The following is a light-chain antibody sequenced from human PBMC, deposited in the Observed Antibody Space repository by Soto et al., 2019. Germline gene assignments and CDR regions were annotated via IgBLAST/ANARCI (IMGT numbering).Light chain of an antibody. Sequence: EIVLTQSPGTLSLSPGERATLSCRASQSVSNNYLAWYQQKPGQAPRLLIYGASNRATGIPDRFSGSGSGTDFTLTISRLQPEDFAVYYSHQYGSSGTFGQGTKVDI. V-gene: IGKV3-20*01. CDR1: QSVSNNY. CDR2: GAS. CDR3: HQYGSSGT. J-gene: IGKJ1*01.